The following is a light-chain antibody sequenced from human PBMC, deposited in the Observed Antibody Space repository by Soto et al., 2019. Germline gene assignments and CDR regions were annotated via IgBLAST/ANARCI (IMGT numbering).Light chain of an antibody. J-gene: IGLJ1*01. CDR3: AAWDDSLSGYV. V-gene: IGLV2-11*01. Sequence: QSALTQPRSVSGSPGQSVTISCTGTSSDVGGYNYVSWYQQHPGKAPKLMIYDVSKRPSGVPDRFSGSKSGNTASLTISGLQAEDEDDYYCAAWDDSLSGYVFGTGTQLTVL. CDR1: SSDVGGYNY. CDR2: DVS.